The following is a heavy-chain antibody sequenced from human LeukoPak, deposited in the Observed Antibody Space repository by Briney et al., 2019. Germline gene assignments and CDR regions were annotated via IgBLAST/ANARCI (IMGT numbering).Heavy chain of an antibody. V-gene: IGHV1-8*01. CDR1: GYTFTSYD. CDR3: ARAYSSAIDY. D-gene: IGHD6-13*01. J-gene: IGHJ4*02. CDR2: INPDSGNT. Sequence: ASVKVSCKASGYTFTSYDINWVRQATGQGLEWMGWINPDSGNTGYAQKFQGRVTMTRNTSISTAYMELSNLRSEDTAVYYCARAYSSAIDYWGQGTLVTVSS.